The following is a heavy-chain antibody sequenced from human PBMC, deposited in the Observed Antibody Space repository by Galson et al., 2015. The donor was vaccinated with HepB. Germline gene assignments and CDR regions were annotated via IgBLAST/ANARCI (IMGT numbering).Heavy chain of an antibody. V-gene: IGHV4-59*01. CDR1: GGSISSYY. Sequence: GGSISSYYWNWIRQPPGKRLERIGYIYYSGSTNYNPSLKSRVSISVDISKNQFSLKLSSVTAADTAVYYCARDDFNILTGIHDDAFDIWGQGTMVTVSS. CDR2: IYYSGST. CDR3: ARDDFNILTGIHDDAFDI. J-gene: IGHJ3*02. D-gene: IGHD3-9*01.